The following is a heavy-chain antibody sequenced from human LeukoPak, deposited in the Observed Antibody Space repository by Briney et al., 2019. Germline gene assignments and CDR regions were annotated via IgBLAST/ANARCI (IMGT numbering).Heavy chain of an antibody. CDR3: ARNLYYYTSGTQSPIYYLTY. CDR2: ISSSSNYT. J-gene: IGHJ4*02. Sequence: GGSLRLSCAASGFTFSDYYMSWIRQAPGKGLEWVSYISSSSNYTNYADSVKGRFTISRDNAKNSLYLQMNSLRAEDTAVYYCARNLYYYTSGTQSPIYYLTYWGQGTLVTVSS. D-gene: IGHD3-10*01. CDR1: GFTFSDYY. V-gene: IGHV3-11*03.